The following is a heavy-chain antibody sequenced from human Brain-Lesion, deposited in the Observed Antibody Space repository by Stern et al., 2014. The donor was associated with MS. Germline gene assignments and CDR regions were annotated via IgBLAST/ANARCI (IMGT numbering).Heavy chain of an antibody. V-gene: IGHV4-61*02. CDR3: ARGRVVPGFQYYATDV. D-gene: IGHD2-2*01. CDR2: IFNSGSP. J-gene: IGHJ6*02. CDR1: GGSISSGGYY. Sequence: QVQLLESGPGLVKPSQTLSLSCTVSGGSISSGGYYWSWIRQPAGKGLEWIGRIFNSGSPSYTPSLKSRVTISIDTSKNQFSRRRNSMTAADTAVYYCARGRVVPGFQYYATDVWGQGTTVIVSS.